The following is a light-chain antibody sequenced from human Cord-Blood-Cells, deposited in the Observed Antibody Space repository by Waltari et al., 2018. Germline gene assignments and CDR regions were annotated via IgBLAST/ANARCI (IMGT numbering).Light chain of an antibody. CDR3: QSYDSSNRWV. CDR1: SGSIASNY. J-gene: IGLJ3*02. V-gene: IGLV6-57*02. CDR2: EDN. Sequence: NFMLTQPHSVSESPGKTVTISCTGSSGSIASNYVQRYQQRPGSAPTTMIYEDNQRPSGVPDRFSGSIDSSSNSASLTISGLKTEDEADYYCQSYDSSNRWVFGGGTKLTVL.